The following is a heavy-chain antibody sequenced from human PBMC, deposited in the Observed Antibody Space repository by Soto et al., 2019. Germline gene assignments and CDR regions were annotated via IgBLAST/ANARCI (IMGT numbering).Heavy chain of an antibody. J-gene: IGHJ3*01. D-gene: IGHD5-12*01. Sequence: GGSLRLSCAASGFNFDDYAMHWVRQVPGKGLEWVSGISWDSGNIGYAEFVMGRFTISRDNAKKYLHLQMNSLRVEDTALYYCVKERTWVATIGETFDLWGQGTMVTVSS. V-gene: IGHV3-9*01. CDR2: ISWDSGNI. CDR1: GFNFDDYA. CDR3: VKERTWVATIGETFDL.